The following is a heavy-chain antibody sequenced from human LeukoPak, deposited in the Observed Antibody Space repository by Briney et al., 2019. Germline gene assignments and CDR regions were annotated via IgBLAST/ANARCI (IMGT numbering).Heavy chain of an antibody. CDR3: ARNSNGMSN. Sequence: GGSLRLSCVASGFTFTNYGMMWVRQAPGKGLVWVSYINSDGRSTTYADSVKGRFTVSRDNAKNTLYLQMSSLRAEDTAMYYCARNSNGMSNWGQGTLVIVSS. V-gene: IGHV3-74*01. CDR2: INSDGRST. CDR1: GFTFTNYG. D-gene: IGHD2-8*01. J-gene: IGHJ4*02.